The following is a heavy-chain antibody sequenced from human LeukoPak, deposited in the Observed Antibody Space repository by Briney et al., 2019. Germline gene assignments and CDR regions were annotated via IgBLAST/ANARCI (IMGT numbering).Heavy chain of an antibody. Sequence: GSLGLSCAASGFTFSSYSMNWVRQPPGKGLEWIGEINHSGSTNYNPSLKSRVTISVDTSKNQFSLKLSSVTAADTAVYYCARARLSQLLSNWFDPWGQGTLVTVSS. CDR1: GFTFSSYS. V-gene: IGHV4-34*01. CDR2: INHSGST. D-gene: IGHD2-2*01. J-gene: IGHJ5*02. CDR3: ARARLSQLLSNWFDP.